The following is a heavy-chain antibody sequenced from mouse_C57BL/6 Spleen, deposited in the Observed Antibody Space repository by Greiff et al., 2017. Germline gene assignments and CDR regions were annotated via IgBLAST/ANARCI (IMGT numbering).Heavy chain of an antibody. V-gene: IGHV1-61*01. CDR1: GYTFTSYW. Sequence: QVQLQQPGAELVRPGSSVKLSCKASGYTFTSYWMDWVKQRPGQGLEWIGNIYPSDSETHYNQEFKDKATLTVDKSSSTAYMQLSSLTSEDSAVYYCAREDYGSTLDYWGQGTTLTVAS. CDR3: AREDYGSTLDY. CDR2: IYPSDSET. J-gene: IGHJ2*01. D-gene: IGHD1-1*01.